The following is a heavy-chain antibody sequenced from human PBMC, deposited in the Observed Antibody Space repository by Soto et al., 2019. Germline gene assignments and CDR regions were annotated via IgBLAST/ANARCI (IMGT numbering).Heavy chain of an antibody. CDR2: MNPNSGNT. J-gene: IGHJ6*02. Sequence: QVQLVQSGAEVKKPGASVKVSCKASGYTFTRYDINWVRQATGQGLEWMGWMNPNSGNTDYAEKFQGRVTMTRNTSISTAYMELSSLRSEDTAVYYCARRGLSCSSTFRYYYYGMYVSGQGTTVTVSS. D-gene: IGHD6-6*01. V-gene: IGHV1-8*01. CDR3: ARRGLSCSSTFRYYYYGMYV. CDR1: GYTFTRYD.